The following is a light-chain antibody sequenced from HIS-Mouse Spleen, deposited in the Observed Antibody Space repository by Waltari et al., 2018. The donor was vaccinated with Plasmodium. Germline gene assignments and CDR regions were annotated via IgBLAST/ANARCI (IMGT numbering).Light chain of an antibody. Sequence: SYELTQPPSVSVSPGQTARITCSGDALPKKYAYWYQQKSGQAPGLVINEDRKRPSGIPERCSGSSSGTMDTLTISGAQVEDEADYYWYSTDSSGNHRVFGGGTKLTVL. V-gene: IGLV3-10*01. CDR3: YSTDSSGNHRV. J-gene: IGLJ3*02. CDR1: ALPKKY. CDR2: EDR.